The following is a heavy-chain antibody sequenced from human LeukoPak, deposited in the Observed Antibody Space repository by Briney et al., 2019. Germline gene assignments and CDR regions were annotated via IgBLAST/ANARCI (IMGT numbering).Heavy chain of an antibody. V-gene: IGHV3-21*01. CDR3: ARVRTCSSSVSYYMDV. Sequence: PGGSLRLSCAASGFTFSSYSMNWVRQAPGKGLEWVSSISSSSSYIYYADSVKGRFTISRDNAKNSLYLQMNSLRAEDTAVYYCARVRTCSSSVSYYMDVWGKGTTVTVSS. CDR2: ISSSSSYI. CDR1: GFTFSSYS. J-gene: IGHJ6*03. D-gene: IGHD6-6*01.